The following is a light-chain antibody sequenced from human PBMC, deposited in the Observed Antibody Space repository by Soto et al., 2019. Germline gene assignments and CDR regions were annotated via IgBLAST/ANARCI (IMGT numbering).Light chain of an antibody. Sequence: EIVLTQSPATLSLSPGQRATLSCGASQSVSNRLAWYQQRPGRAPRLLIYDASTWATGIPDRFSGSGSGRDFTLTISRLEPEDSAVYYCQQYAGSPLTFGGGAKVEIK. V-gene: IGKV3D-20*01. J-gene: IGKJ4*01. CDR1: QSVSNR. CDR3: QQYAGSPLT. CDR2: DAS.